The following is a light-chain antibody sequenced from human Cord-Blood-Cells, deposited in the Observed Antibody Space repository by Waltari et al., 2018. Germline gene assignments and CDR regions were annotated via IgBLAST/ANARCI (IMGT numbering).Light chain of an antibody. Sequence: SALTQPAPVSGSPGQSFTISCTGTTTDVGGYNCVSWYQQHPGKAPKLMIYEVSNRPAGVSNRFSGSKSGNTASLTISGLQAEDEADYYCSSYTSSSTPVFGGGTKLTVL. CDR3: SSYTSSSTPV. J-gene: IGLJ2*01. CDR2: EVS. V-gene: IGLV2-14*01. CDR1: TTDVGGYNC.